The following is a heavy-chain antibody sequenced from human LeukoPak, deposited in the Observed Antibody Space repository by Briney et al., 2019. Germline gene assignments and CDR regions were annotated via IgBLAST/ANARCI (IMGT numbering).Heavy chain of an antibody. V-gene: IGHV3-7*01. CDR2: IKQDGSEK. D-gene: IGHD3-10*01. Sequence: GSLRLSCAASGFTFSSYWMSWVRQAPGKGLEWVANIKQDGSEKYYVDSVKGRFTISRDNAKNSLYLQMNSLRAEDTAVYYCARVVWFGEFVFDYWGQGTLVTVSS. CDR1: GFTFSSYW. CDR3: ARVVWFGEFVFDY. J-gene: IGHJ4*02.